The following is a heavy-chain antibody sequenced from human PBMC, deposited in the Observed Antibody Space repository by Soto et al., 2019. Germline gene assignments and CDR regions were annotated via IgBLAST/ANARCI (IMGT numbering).Heavy chain of an antibody. J-gene: IGHJ5*02. D-gene: IGHD3-16*01. Sequence: QVQLQESGPGLVKPSQTLSLTCTVSGGSISSGGYYWSWIRQHPGKGLEWIGYIYYSGSTYYNPSLKSRVTISVDTSKNQFSLKLSAVTAADTAVYYCARGEWLGERRFDPWGQGTLVTVSS. CDR1: GGSISSGGYY. CDR2: IYYSGST. CDR3: ARGEWLGERRFDP. V-gene: IGHV4-31*03.